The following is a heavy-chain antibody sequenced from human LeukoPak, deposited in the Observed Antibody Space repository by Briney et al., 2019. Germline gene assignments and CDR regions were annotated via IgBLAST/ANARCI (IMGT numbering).Heavy chain of an antibody. V-gene: IGHV4-30-2*01. Sequence: PSETLSLTCTVSGGSISSAPYYWSWIRQPPGKGLEWIGYIYHSGSTYYNSSLKSRVTISVDTSKNQFSLKLSSVTAADTAVYYCARGIPYQPRGLNWFDPWGQGTLVTVSS. J-gene: IGHJ5*02. CDR1: GGSISSAPYY. D-gene: IGHD2-2*01. CDR2: IYHSGST. CDR3: ARGIPYQPRGLNWFDP.